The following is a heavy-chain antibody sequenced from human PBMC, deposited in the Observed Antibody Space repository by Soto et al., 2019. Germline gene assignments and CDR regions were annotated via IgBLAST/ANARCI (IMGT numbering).Heavy chain of an antibody. CDR2: ISGKNGNT. CDR3: ARVSSSIVVVPDYGMDV. D-gene: IGHD2-2*01. CDR1: GYTFTGYY. Sequence: ASVKVSCKASGYTFTGYYMHWVRQAPGQGLEWMGWISGKNGNTKFAQKFQGRVTLTTDTSTSTAYMEVRSLRTDDTAVYYCARVSSSIVVVPDYGMDVWGQGTTVTVSS. V-gene: IGHV1-18*04. J-gene: IGHJ6*02.